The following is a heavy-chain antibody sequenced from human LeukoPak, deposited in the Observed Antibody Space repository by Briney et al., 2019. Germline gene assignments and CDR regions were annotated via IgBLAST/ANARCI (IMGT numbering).Heavy chain of an antibody. CDR2: IRSSGSVI. J-gene: IGHJ6*02. D-gene: IGHD5-18*01. Sequence: GGSRRLSCAASGFTFSVYEMNWVGQGPGKGLEWVSLIRSSGSVIDYADSVKGRFTVSRDNARNSLYLQMNSLRAEDTAVYYCAREATAMPLDVWGQGTTVTVSS. CDR3: AREATAMPLDV. CDR1: GFTFSVYE. V-gene: IGHV3-48*03.